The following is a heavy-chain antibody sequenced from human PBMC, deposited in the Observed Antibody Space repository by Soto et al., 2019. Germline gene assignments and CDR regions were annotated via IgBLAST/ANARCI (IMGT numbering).Heavy chain of an antibody. Sequence: ASVKVSCKASGYTFTSYAMHWVRQAPGQRLEWMGWINAGNGNTKYSQKFQGRVTITRDTSASTAYMELSSLRSEDTAVYYCARVWFGIAAAGAFDIWGQGTMVTVSS. J-gene: IGHJ3*02. V-gene: IGHV1-3*01. CDR2: INAGNGNT. CDR1: GYTFTSYA. CDR3: ARVWFGIAAAGAFDI. D-gene: IGHD6-13*01.